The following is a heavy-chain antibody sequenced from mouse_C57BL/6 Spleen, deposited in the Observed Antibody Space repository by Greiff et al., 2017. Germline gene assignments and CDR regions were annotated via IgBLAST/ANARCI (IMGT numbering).Heavy chain of an antibody. V-gene: IGHV1-54*01. CDR2: INPGSGGT. CDR3: ARVIYYYGSQYFDV. CDR1: GYAFTNYL. Sequence: VQLQESGAELVRPGTSVKVSCKASGYAFTNYLIEWVKQRPGQGLEWIGVINPGSGGTNYNEKFKGKATLTEDKSSSTAYMQLSSLTSDDSAVYFCARVIYYYGSQYFDVWGTGTTVTVSS. J-gene: IGHJ1*03. D-gene: IGHD1-1*01.